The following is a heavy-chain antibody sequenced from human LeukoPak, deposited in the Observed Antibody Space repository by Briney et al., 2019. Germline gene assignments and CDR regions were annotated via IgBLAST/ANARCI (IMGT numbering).Heavy chain of an antibody. CDR1: GGSFCGYY. Sequence: SETLSLTCAVYGGSFCGYYWSWIRQPPGKGLEWIGEINHSGSTNYNPSLKSRVTISVDTSKNQFSLKLSSVTAADTALYHCARGLTTVTSWGQGTLVTVSS. V-gene: IGHV4-34*01. J-gene: IGHJ5*02. CDR3: ARGLTTVTS. CDR2: INHSGST. D-gene: IGHD4-17*01.